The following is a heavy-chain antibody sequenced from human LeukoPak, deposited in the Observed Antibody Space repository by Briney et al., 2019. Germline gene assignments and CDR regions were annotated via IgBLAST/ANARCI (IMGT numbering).Heavy chain of an antibody. Sequence: ASVKVSCKASGYTFTSYGISWVRQAPGQGLEWMGWISGNGDNTKYVEEFQGRVTMTTDTSTSTAYMELRSLRSDDTAVYYCARVHGYYIGLYYFDYWGQGTLVTVSS. CDR2: ISGNGDNT. CDR3: ARVHGYYIGLYYFDY. CDR1: GYTFTSYG. V-gene: IGHV1-18*01. D-gene: IGHD1-26*01. J-gene: IGHJ4*02.